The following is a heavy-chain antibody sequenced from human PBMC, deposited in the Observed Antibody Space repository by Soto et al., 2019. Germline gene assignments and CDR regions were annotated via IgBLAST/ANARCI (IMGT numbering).Heavy chain of an antibody. D-gene: IGHD2-21*02. V-gene: IGHV4-31*03. CDR2: IHYTGST. CDR1: GGSITSGGFH. CDR3: ARDGYCGGDCYSAAFDI. J-gene: IGHJ3*02. Sequence: SETLSLTCTVSGGSITSGGFHWSWVRQHPGKGLEWIGHIHYTGSTYYNPSLRSRLTISLDTSKNQFSLKLSPVTAADTAVYYCARDGYCGGDCYSAAFDIWGQGTMVTVS.